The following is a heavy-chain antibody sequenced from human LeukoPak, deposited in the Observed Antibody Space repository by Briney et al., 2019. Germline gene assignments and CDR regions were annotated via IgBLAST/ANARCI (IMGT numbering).Heavy chain of an antibody. CDR2: ISSRSTYI. J-gene: IGHJ6*04. V-gene: IGHV3-21*01. CDR1: GFTFSNYS. Sequence: PGGSLRLSCAASGFTFSNYSMNWVRQAPGKGLEWVSSISSRSTYIYHADSVKGRFTISRDNAKNSLFLQMNSLRAEDTAVYFCAKSTRAVMAMMDVWGKGTTVTVPS. D-gene: IGHD3-16*01. CDR3: AKSTRAVMAMMDV.